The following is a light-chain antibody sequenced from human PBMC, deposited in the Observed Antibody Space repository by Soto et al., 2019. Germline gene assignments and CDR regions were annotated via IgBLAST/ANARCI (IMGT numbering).Light chain of an antibody. CDR1: QTIKSRS. J-gene: IGKJ4*01. Sequence: EIVLTRSPGTLFLSPGERATLSCRASQTIKSRSLAWYQQKPGQAPRRLIYGTSGRPTNIPDRFSASGSGTDFTLTISRLEPEDFAVYYCQQYGHSPLTFGGGTKVEIK. V-gene: IGKV3-20*01. CDR2: GTS. CDR3: QQYGHSPLT.